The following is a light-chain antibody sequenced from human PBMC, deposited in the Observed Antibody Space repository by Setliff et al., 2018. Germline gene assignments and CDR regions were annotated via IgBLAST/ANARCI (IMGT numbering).Light chain of an antibody. J-gene: IGLJ1*01. CDR2: NND. V-gene: IGLV1-47*01. CDR1: SSNIGSNY. CDR3: CSYAGSSTFV. Sequence: VLTQPPSASGTPGQRITISCSGSSSNIGSNYVYWYQHLPGTAPKLLIYNNDRWPSGVSDRFSGSKSANTASLTISGLQAEDEADYYCCSYAGSSTFVFGGGTKVTVL.